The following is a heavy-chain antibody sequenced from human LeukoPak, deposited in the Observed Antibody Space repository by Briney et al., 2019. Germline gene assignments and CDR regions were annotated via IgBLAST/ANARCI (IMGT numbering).Heavy chain of an antibody. CDR3: ARDLIGGCSGGSCYSLWSDY. CDR2: IIPILGIA. D-gene: IGHD2-15*01. J-gene: IGHJ4*02. V-gene: IGHV1-69*04. Sequence: SVTVSFKASGGTFSSYAISWVRQAPGQGLERMGRIIPILGIANYAQKFQGRVTITADKSTSTAYMELSSLRSEDTAVYYCARDLIGGCSGGSCYSLWSDYWGQGTLVTVSS. CDR1: GGTFSSYA.